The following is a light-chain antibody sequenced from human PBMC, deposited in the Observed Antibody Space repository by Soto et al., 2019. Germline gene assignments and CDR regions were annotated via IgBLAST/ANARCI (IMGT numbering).Light chain of an antibody. J-gene: IGKJ1*01. CDR3: QQYGSSPRT. Sequence: EIVLTQSPGVLSLSPGGRATLSCRASQSVTSSYLAWYQLKPGQAPRLLIYGASSRATGIPDRFSGSGSGTDFTLTISRLDPEDFAVYFCQQYGSSPRTFGQGTKVDIK. CDR2: GAS. CDR1: QSVTSSY. V-gene: IGKV3-20*01.